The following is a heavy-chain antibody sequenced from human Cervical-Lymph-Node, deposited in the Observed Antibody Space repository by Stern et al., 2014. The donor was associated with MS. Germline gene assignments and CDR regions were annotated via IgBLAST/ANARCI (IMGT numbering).Heavy chain of an antibody. D-gene: IGHD1-1*01. CDR1: GGTFITHA. V-gene: IGHV1-69*01. CDR3: ARDNDDNGMDV. CDR2: FIPIFGST. J-gene: IGHJ6*02. Sequence: QLVESGAEVKKPGSSVKVSCKASGGTFITHAISWVRQAPGQGLEWMGGFIPIFGSTHYAQKFQGKVTISADESSHQADSEFTSLRSQDTAVYYCARDNDDNGMDVWGQGTTVIVSS.